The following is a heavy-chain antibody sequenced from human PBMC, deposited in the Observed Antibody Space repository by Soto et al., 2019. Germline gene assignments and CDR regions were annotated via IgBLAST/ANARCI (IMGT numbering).Heavy chain of an antibody. D-gene: IGHD3-3*01. V-gene: IGHV3-49*03. CDR3: LYYDFWSGYGYGMDV. J-gene: IGHJ6*02. CDR1: GFTFGDYA. Sequence: GGSLRLSCTASGFTFGDYAMSWFRQAPGKGLEWVGFIRSKAYGGTTEYAASVKGRFTISRDDSKSIAYLQMSSLKTEDTAVYYCLYYDFWSGYGYGMDVWGQGTTVTVS. CDR2: IRSKAYGGTT.